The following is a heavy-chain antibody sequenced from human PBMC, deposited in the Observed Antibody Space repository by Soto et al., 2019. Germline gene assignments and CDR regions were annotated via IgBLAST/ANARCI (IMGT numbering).Heavy chain of an antibody. CDR2: ISGSGGST. CDR3: AKDPEKLWFGELLHNWFDP. CDR1: GFTFSSYA. J-gene: IGHJ5*02. Sequence: GGSLRLSCAASGFTFSSYAMNWVRQAPGKGLEWVSAISGSGGSTYYADSVKGRFTISRDNSKNTLYLQMNSLRAEDTAVYYCAKDPEKLWFGELLHNWFDPWGQGTLVTVSS. D-gene: IGHD3-10*01. V-gene: IGHV3-23*01.